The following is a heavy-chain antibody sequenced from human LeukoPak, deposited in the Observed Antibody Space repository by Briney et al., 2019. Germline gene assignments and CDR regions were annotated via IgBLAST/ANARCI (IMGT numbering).Heavy chain of an antibody. V-gene: IGHV4-39*01. CDR1: GGSVSSSSYH. D-gene: IGHD2-15*01. J-gene: IGHJ4*02. CDR2: IYYSGST. Sequence: SETLSLTCTVSGGSVSSSSYHWDWIRQPPGKGLEWIGSIYYSGSTYYSPSLKNRVTISVDTSKNQFSLKLSSVSAADTAVYYCARRAGGWFDYWGQGTLVTVSS. CDR3: ARRAGGWFDY.